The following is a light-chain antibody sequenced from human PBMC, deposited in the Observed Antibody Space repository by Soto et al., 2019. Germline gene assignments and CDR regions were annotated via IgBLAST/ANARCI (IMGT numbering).Light chain of an antibody. CDR3: QQYYGSPPT. CDR2: LAS. J-gene: IGKJ1*01. Sequence: DIVMTQSPDSLAVSLGERATINCKSSQSLLYNSNNKNYLAWYQQRPGQPPKLLIYLASTRESGVPDRFRGSGSGTDFSLSISSLQAGDVAVYYCQQYYGSPPTFGQGTKVDSK. V-gene: IGKV4-1*01. CDR1: QSLLYNSNNKNY.